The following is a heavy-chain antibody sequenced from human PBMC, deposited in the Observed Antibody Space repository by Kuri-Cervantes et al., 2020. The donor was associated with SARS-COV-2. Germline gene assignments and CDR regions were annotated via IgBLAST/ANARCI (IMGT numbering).Heavy chain of an antibody. CDR1: GATFSTYG. V-gene: IGHV1-69*05. D-gene: IGHD3-3*01. CDR2: IIPIFGTA. Sequence: SVKVSCKASGATFSTYGFSWVRQAPGQGLEWMGGIIPIFGTANYAQKFQVRVTITTDESTSTAYMELSSLRSEDTAVYYCARDGRTADYDFWSGYAFRRERVNYYYYMDVWGKGTTVTVSS. J-gene: IGHJ6*03. CDR3: ARDGRTADYDFWSGYAFRRERVNYYYYMDV.